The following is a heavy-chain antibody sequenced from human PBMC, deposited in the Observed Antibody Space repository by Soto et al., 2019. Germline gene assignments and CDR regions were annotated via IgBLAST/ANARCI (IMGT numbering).Heavy chain of an antibody. V-gene: IGHV3-30*18. D-gene: IGHD2-21*02. J-gene: IGHJ3*02. CDR1: GFTFSSYG. CDR3: AKDGGQCGGDCYHAFDI. Sequence: LRLSCAASGFTFSSYGMHWVRQAPGKGLEWVAVISYDGSNKYYADSVKGRFTISRDNSKNTLYLQMNSLRAEDTAVYYCAKDGGQCGGDCYHAFDIWGQGTMVTVSS. CDR2: ISYDGSNK.